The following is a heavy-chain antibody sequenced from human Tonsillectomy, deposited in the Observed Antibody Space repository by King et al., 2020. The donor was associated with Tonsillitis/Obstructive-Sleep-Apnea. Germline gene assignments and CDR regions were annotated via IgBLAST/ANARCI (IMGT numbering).Heavy chain of an antibody. Sequence: VQLVESGGGVVQPGRSLRLSCAASGFTFSNYVMHWVRQAPGKGLEWVALISYDGSDKYYADSVKGRFTISRDNSKNTLYLQMNRLRAEDTAVYYCAKDDSSDWYGTHYYYGMDVWGQGPTVTVSS. CDR3: AKDDSSDWYGTHYYYGMDV. D-gene: IGHD6-19*01. CDR2: ISYDGSDK. V-gene: IGHV3-30*18. CDR1: GFTFSNYV. J-gene: IGHJ6*02.